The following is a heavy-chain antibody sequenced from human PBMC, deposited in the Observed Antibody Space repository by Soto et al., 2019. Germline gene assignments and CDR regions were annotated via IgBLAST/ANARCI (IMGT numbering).Heavy chain of an antibody. Sequence: QVQLVQSGAEVKKPGASVKVSCKASGYTFTSYYMHWVRQAPGQGLEWMGIINPSGGSTSYAQKFQGRVTMTRDTSTSTVYMELSSLRSEDTAVYYCARGADSSGYYRSNWFDPWGQGTLVTVSS. CDR1: GYTFTSYY. V-gene: IGHV1-46*03. D-gene: IGHD3-22*01. CDR2: INPSGGST. CDR3: ARGADSSGYYRSNWFDP. J-gene: IGHJ5*02.